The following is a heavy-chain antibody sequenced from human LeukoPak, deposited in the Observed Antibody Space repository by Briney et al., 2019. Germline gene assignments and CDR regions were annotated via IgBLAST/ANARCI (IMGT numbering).Heavy chain of an antibody. CDR2: VYYRGST. CDR1: GGSISGYY. Sequence: PSETLSLTCTVSGGSISGYYWSWIRQPPGKGLEWIGYVYYRGSTHYNPSLKGRVTMSVDTSKSQFSLKLSSVTAADTAVYYCASAIFVENAFDIWGQGTMVTVSS. D-gene: IGHD3-3*01. CDR3: ASAIFVENAFDI. V-gene: IGHV4-59*01. J-gene: IGHJ3*02.